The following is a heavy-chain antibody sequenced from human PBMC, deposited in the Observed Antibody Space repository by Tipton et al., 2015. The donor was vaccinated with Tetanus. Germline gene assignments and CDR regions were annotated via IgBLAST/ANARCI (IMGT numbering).Heavy chain of an antibody. Sequence: QSGPEVKKPGSSVKVSCTASGGTFTSFAITWVRQAPGQGLEWMGGIIPIFGTAEYAQKFQGRLTITADKSTNTAYMELRNLRSDDTAVYYCARGNRGSSWFLWGQGTLVTVSS. CDR2: IIPIFGTA. CDR1: GGTFTSFA. V-gene: IGHV1-69*06. CDR3: ARGNRGSSWFL. J-gene: IGHJ4*02. D-gene: IGHD6-13*01.